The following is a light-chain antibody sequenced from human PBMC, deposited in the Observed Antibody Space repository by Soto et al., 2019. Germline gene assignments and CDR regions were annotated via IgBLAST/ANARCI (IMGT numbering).Light chain of an antibody. CDR1: SGDVGIYNY. CDR2: EVS. CDR3: SSYTTSSTRV. V-gene: IGLV2-14*01. J-gene: IGLJ1*01. Sequence: QSVLTQPASVSGSPGQSIAISCTGSSGDVGIYNYVSWYQQHPGKVPKLIIYEVSNRPSGVSNRFSGSKSGNTASLTISGLQAEDEADYYCSSYTTSSTRVFGTGTKVTV.